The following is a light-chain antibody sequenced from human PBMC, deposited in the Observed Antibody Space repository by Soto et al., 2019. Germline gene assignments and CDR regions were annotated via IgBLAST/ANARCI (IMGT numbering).Light chain of an antibody. J-gene: IGKJ1*01. CDR3: QQYDSFPRT. V-gene: IGKV1-5*03. CDR2: KAS. Sequence: DIQMTQSPSTLSGSVGDRVTITCRASQTISSWLAWYQQKPGKAPNLLIYKASTLESGVPSRFSGSGSGTEFTLTLSSLQPDDSATYYCQQYDSFPRTSGQGTKVDI. CDR1: QTISSW.